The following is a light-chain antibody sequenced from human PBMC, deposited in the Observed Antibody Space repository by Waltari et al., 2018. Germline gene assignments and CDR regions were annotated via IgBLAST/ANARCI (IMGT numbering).Light chain of an antibody. V-gene: IGLV4-69*01. CDR2: IDGGGRP. CDR1: SEHSAYA. CDR3: QTWDTDVVV. Sequence: QLAVTQSPSASASLGASVKLTCTLSSEHSAYAIAWHQQQPEKRPRFLMKIDGGGRPTKGDGIPDRFSGSSSGAERYLTVSSLQYEDEADYYCQTWDTDVVVFGGGTKLTVL. J-gene: IGLJ2*01.